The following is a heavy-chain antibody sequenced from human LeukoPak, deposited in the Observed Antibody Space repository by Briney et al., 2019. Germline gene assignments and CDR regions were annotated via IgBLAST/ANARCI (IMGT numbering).Heavy chain of an antibody. Sequence: ASVKVSCKASGYTFTSYGISWVRQAPGQGLEWMGWISAYNGNTNYAQKLQGRVTMTTDTSTSTAYMELRSLRSDDTAVYYCARFVVGATYYYYMDVWGKGTTVTVSS. J-gene: IGHJ6*03. CDR1: GYTFTSYG. CDR3: ARFVVGATYYYYMDV. D-gene: IGHD1-26*01. CDR2: ISAYNGNT. V-gene: IGHV1-18*01.